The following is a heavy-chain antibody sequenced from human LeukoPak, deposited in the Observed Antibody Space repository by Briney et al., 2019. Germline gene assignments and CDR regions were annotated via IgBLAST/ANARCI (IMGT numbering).Heavy chain of an antibody. CDR2: ISSSGSTI. V-gene: IGHV3-48*03. CDR3: ARVSSRNWFDP. Sequence: GGSLRLSCVASGFTFSSYEMDWVRQAPGKGLEWVSYISSSGSTIYYADSVKGRFTISRDNAKNSLYLQMNSLRAEDTAVYYCARVSSRNWFDPWGQGTLVTVSS. CDR1: GFTFSSYE. J-gene: IGHJ5*02. D-gene: IGHD6-13*01.